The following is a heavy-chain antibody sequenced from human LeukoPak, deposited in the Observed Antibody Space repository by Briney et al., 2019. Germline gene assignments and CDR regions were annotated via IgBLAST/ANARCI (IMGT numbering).Heavy chain of an antibody. CDR3: ARVTAYMIEDYFDS. J-gene: IGHJ4*02. V-gene: IGHV4-34*01. CDR2: INHSGST. CDR1: GGSFSGYY. Sequence: SETLSLTCAVYGGSFSGYYWSWIRQPPGKGLEWIGEINHSGSTNYNPSLKSRVTISVDMSKNQFSLKLSSVTAADTAVYYCARVTAYMIEDYFDSWGQGTLVTVSS. D-gene: IGHD3-22*01.